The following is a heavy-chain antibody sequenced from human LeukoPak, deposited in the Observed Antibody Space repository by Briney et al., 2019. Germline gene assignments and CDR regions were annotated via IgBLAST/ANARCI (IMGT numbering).Heavy chain of an antibody. V-gene: IGHV4-4*07. Sequence: PSETLSLTCTVSGGSISSYYLSWIRQPAGKGLEWIGSIYHSGSTYYNPSLKSRVTISVDTSKNQFSLKLTSVTAADTAVYYCARTLLFLTEGFDYWGQGTLVTVSS. CDR2: IYHSGST. CDR3: ARTLLFLTEGFDY. CDR1: GGSISSYY. D-gene: IGHD2/OR15-2a*01. J-gene: IGHJ4*02.